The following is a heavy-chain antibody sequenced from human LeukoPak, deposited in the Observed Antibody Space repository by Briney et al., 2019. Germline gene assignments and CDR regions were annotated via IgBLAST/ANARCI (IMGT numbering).Heavy chain of an antibody. Sequence: SETLSLTCTVSAGSISSYYWSWIRQPPGKGLEWIGYIYYSGSTNYNPSLKSRVTISVDTSRNQFSLKLSSVTAADTAVYYCARLSPPWGIAVVDYWGQGTLVTVSS. V-gene: IGHV4-59*08. J-gene: IGHJ4*02. D-gene: IGHD6-19*01. CDR2: IYYSGST. CDR1: AGSISSYY. CDR3: ARLSPPWGIAVVDY.